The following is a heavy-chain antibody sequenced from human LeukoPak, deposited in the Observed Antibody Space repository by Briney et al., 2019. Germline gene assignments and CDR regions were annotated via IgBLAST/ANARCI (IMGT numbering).Heavy chain of an antibody. CDR2: IYTSGST. V-gene: IGHV4-4*07. CDR1: GGSISSYY. CDR3: ARQQRVPAAIAYFYY. J-gene: IGHJ4*02. Sequence: SETLSLTCTVSGGSISSYYWSWIRQPAGKGLEWIGRIYTSGSTNYNPSLKSRVTMSVDTSKNQFSLKLSSVTAADTAVYYCARQQRVPAAIAYFYYWGQGTLVTVSS. D-gene: IGHD2-2*01.